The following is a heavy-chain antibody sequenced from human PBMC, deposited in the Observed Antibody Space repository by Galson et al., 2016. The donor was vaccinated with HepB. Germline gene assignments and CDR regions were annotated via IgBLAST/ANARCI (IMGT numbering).Heavy chain of an antibody. CDR2: IWYDGSNK. D-gene: IGHD3-10*01. CDR3: ARGPHGGTRFPFQH. V-gene: IGHV3-33*01. Sequence: SLRLSCAASGFTFSSYGMYWVCQAPGKGLEWLAVIWYDGSNKYYADSVKGRFTISRDNSKNTLYLQMNSLRAEDTAVYYCARGPHGGTRFPFQHWGQGTLVIVSS. J-gene: IGHJ1*01. CDR1: GFTFSSYG.